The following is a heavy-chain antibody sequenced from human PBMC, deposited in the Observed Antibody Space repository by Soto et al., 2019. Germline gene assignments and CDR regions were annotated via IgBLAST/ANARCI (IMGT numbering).Heavy chain of an antibody. CDR2: IIYDGSDK. CDR1: GFTFSSCA. Sequence: QVQLVESGGGVFQPGRSLRLSCEASGFTFSSCAMHWVRQAPGKGLEWVAVIIYDGSDKYYADSVQGRFTISRDNSKNTLYLQMNSLRPEDTAVYYCAAELGNSGYDGHDYWGQGTLVTVSS. J-gene: IGHJ4*02. CDR3: AAELGNSGYDGHDY. D-gene: IGHD5-12*01. V-gene: IGHV3-30-3*01.